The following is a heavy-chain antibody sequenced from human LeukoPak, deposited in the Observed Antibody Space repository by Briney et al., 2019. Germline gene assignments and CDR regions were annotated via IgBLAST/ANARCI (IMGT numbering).Heavy chain of an antibody. CDR2: IYPGDSDT. V-gene: IGHV5-51*01. CDR1: GYSFTSYW. J-gene: IGHJ6*03. D-gene: IGHD3-10*02. CDR3: ARCSADPYYHYYMDV. Sequence: GESLKISCKGSGYSFTSYWIGWVRQMPGKGLEWMGIIYPGDSDTRYSPSFQGQVTISADKSISTAYLQWSSLKASDTAMYYCARCSADPYYHYYMDVWGKGTTVTVSS.